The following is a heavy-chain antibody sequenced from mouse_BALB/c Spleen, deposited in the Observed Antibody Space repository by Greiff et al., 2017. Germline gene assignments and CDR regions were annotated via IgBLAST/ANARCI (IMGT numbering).Heavy chain of an antibody. CDR1: GYTFTSYW. D-gene: IGHD6-5*01. J-gene: IGHJ3*01. CDR2: INPSTGYT. Sequence: LEESGAELAKPGASVKMSCKASGYTFTSYWMHWVKQRPGQGLEWIGYINPSTGYTEYNQKFKDKATLTADKSSSTAYMQLSSLTSEDSAVYYCASAYEPWFAYWGQGTLVTVSA. CDR3: ASAYEPWFAY. V-gene: IGHV1-7*01.